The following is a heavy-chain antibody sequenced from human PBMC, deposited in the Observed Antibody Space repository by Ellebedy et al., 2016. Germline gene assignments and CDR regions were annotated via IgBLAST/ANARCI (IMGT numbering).Heavy chain of an antibody. V-gene: IGHV3-21*01. D-gene: IGHD4-17*01. CDR1: GFTFGDYT. CDR2: INSKNRDI. CDR3: VTSFGDYEAY. Sequence: GGSLRPSCAASGFTFGDYTMNWVRQAPGKGLEWASSINSKNRDIYYGASVRGRFDISRDNAKNSLFLQMGSLRAEDTAVYYCVTSFGDYEAYWGQGSLVTVSS. J-gene: IGHJ4*02.